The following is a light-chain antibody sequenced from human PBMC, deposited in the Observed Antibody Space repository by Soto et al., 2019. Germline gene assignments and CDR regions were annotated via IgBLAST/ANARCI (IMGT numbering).Light chain of an antibody. V-gene: IGLV2-14*01. CDR2: EVS. CDR1: SSAVGGYNY. J-gene: IGLJ1*01. CDR3: SSYSSSSTLV. Sequence: QSALTQPAFVSGSRGQSITISCTGTSSAVGGYNYVSLYQQHPGKAPKLMIYEVSNRPSAVSNRFTCSNSGNTASLGISGLQAEDGAHYCCSSYSSSSTLVFGAGTKV.